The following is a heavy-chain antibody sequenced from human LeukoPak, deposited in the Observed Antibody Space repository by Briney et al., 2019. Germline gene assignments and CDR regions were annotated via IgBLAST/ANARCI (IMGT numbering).Heavy chain of an antibody. CDR2: FDPEDGET. CDR1: GYTFTSYD. V-gene: IGHV1-18*01. J-gene: IGHJ3*02. D-gene: IGHD1-26*01. Sequence: GASVKVSCKASGYTFTSYDINWVRQAPGKGLEWMGGFDPEDGETIYAQKFQGRVTMTTDTSTSTAYMELRSLRSDDTAVYYCARDRSSFWQGYVDAFDIWGQGTMVTVSS. CDR3: ARDRSSFWQGYVDAFDI.